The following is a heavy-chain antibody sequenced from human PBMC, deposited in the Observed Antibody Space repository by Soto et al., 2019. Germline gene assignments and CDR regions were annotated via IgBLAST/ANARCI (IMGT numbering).Heavy chain of an antibody. J-gene: IGHJ4*02. CDR1: GFTFSSYA. CDR2: ISYDGSNK. Sequence: GGSLRLSCAASGFTFSSYAMHWVRQAPGKGLEWVAVISYDGSNKYYADSVKGRFTISRDNSKNTPYLQMNSLRAEDTAVYYCARDRITGTTGLSDYWGQGTLVTVSS. V-gene: IGHV3-30-3*01. D-gene: IGHD1-7*01. CDR3: ARDRITGTTGLSDY.